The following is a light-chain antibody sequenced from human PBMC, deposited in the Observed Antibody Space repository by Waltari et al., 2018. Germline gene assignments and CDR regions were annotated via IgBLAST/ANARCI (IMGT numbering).Light chain of an antibody. J-gene: IGLJ3*02. Sequence: QSVLTQPPSASGTPGHRVAISFYGPNPNLGNNPVSWYQQLPGTAPKLLIFINNQRPSGVPGRFSASKSGTSASLAISGLQSDDEADYYCAAWDDSLNVWVFGGGTKVTVL. V-gene: IGLV1-44*01. CDR2: INN. CDR3: AAWDDSLNVWV. CDR1: NPNLGNNP.